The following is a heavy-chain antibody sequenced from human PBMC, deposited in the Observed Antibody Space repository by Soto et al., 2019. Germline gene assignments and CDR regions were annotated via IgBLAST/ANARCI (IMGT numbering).Heavy chain of an antibody. CDR2: IIPIFGTA. J-gene: IGHJ5*02. D-gene: IGHD3-22*01. CDR1: GGTFSSYA. CDR3: ARVGYYDSSGYYYIKWFDP. Sequence: ASVKVSCKASGGTFSSYAISWVRQAPGQGLEWMGGIIPIFGTANYAQKFQGRVTITADESMSTAYMELSSLRSEDTAVYYCARVGYYDSSGYYYIKWFDPWGQGTLVTVSS. V-gene: IGHV1-69*13.